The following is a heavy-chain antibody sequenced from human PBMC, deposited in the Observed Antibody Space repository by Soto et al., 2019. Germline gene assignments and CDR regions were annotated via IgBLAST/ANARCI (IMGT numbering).Heavy chain of an antibody. V-gene: IGHV3-30-3*01. J-gene: IGHJ6*02. CDR2: ISYDGSNK. CDR3: ARGDGGGLFDANSDYYYYYGMDV. CDR1: GFTFSSYA. Sequence: GGSLRLSCAASGFTFSSYAMHWVRQAPGKGLEWVAVISYDGSNKYYADSLKGRFTISRDNSKNTLYLQMNSLRAEDTAVYYCARGDGGGLFDANSDYYYYYGMDVWGQGTTVTVSS. D-gene: IGHD2-8*02.